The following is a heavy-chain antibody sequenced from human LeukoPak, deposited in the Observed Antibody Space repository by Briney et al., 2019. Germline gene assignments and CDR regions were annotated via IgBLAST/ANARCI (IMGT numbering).Heavy chain of an antibody. Sequence: SGTLSLTCAVSGGSISSSNWWSWVRQPPGKGLEGIGEIYHSGTTHYNPSLNSRVTISVDKSKNQFSLKLTSVTAADTAVYYCARYSTVTLYGLDVWGQGTTVTVSS. CDR1: GGSISSSNW. J-gene: IGHJ6*02. CDR2: IYHSGTT. D-gene: IGHD4-17*01. V-gene: IGHV4-4*02. CDR3: ARYSTVTLYGLDV.